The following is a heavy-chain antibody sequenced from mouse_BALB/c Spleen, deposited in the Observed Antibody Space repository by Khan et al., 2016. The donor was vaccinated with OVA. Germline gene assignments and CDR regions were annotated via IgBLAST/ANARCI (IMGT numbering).Heavy chain of an antibody. D-gene: IGHD2-14*01. Sequence: QVQLKQSGAELARPGASVKMSCKASGYTFTTYTMHWVKQRPGQGLEWIGYINPSNGYPNYNQKFKDKSTLTADKSSSTAYMQLSSLTSDYSAVYYCAREGAYYRSDGWFSYWGQGTLVTVSA. CDR2: INPSNGYP. CDR1: GYTFTTYT. J-gene: IGHJ3*01. V-gene: IGHV1-4*01. CDR3: AREGAYYRSDGWFSY.